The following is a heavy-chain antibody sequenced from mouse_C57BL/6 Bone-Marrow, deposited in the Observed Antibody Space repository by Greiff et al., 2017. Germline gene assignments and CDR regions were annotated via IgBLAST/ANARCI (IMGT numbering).Heavy chain of an antibody. D-gene: IGHD2-1*01. V-gene: IGHV1-53*01. CDR3: ARGAFYYGNPYYHAMDY. CDR1: GYTFTSYW. J-gene: IGHJ4*01. Sequence: VQLQQPGTELVKPGASVKLSCKASGYTFTSYWMHWVKQRPGQGLEWIGNINPSNGGTNYNEKFKSKATLTVDKSSSTAYMQLSSLTSEDSAVYYCARGAFYYGNPYYHAMDYWGQGTSVTVSS. CDR2: INPSNGGT.